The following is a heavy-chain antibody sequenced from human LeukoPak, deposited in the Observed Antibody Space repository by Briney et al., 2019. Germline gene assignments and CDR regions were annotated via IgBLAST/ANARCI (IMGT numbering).Heavy chain of an antibody. J-gene: IGHJ4*02. CDR2: ISGSGGST. Sequence: GGSLRPSCAASGFTFSSHSMNWVRQAPGKGLEWVSAISGSGGSTYYADSVKGRFTISRDNSKNTLYLQMNSLRAEDTAVYYCAKVTVVPYYFDYWGQGTLVTVSS. CDR1: GFTFSSHS. CDR3: AKVTVVPYYFDY. D-gene: IGHD4-23*01. V-gene: IGHV3-23*01.